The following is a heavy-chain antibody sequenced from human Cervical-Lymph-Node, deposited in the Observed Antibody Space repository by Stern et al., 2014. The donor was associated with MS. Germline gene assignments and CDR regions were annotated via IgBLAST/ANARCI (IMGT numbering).Heavy chain of an antibody. J-gene: IGHJ5*01. Sequence: QMQLVQSVAEVTKPGSSVKVSCKASGDTFSDYAISWVRQAPGQGLEWMGGIIPIFGSTDYAQKFQGRVTITADESTTTAYMGLINLRSEDTAVYYCVRGAYCGGDCYWGWFDSWGQGTLVTVSS. CDR2: IIPIFGST. CDR3: VRGAYCGGDCYWGWFDS. CDR1: GDTFSDYA. D-gene: IGHD2-21*02. V-gene: IGHV1-69*01.